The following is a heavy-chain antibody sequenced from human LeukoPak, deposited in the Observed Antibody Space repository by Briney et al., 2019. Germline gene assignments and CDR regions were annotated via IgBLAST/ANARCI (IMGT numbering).Heavy chain of an antibody. CDR1: GGSISSYY. D-gene: IGHD1-26*01. V-gene: IGHV4-59*01. J-gene: IGHJ4*02. CDR3: ARSAQWELRLDY. Sequence: SETLSLTCTVSGGSISSYYWSWIRQPPGKGLEWIGYIYYSGSTNYNPSLKSRVTISVDTSKNQFSLKLSSVTAADTAVYYCARSAQWELRLDYWGQGTLVTVSS. CDR2: IYYSGST.